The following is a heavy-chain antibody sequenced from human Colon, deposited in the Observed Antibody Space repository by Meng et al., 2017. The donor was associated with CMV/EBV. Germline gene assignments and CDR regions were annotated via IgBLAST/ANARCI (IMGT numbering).Heavy chain of an antibody. V-gene: IGHV3-23*01. D-gene: IGHD5-18*01. J-gene: IGHJ4*01. CDR3: AKRDTKYGYGRDYFEY. CDR1: GFTFSSYG. CDR2: ISGNGGST. Sequence: GGSLRLSCAASGFTFSSYGMSWVRQAPGKGLEWVSVISGNGGSTYYGDSVKGRFTISRDNSNNTLYLQMRSLRAEDTAVYYCAKRDTKYGYGRDYFEYWGQGILVTVSS.